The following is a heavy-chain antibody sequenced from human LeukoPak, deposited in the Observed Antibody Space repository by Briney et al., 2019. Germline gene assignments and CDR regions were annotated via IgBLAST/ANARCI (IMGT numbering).Heavy chain of an antibody. CDR3: VREGRGCSSSSCQFDH. D-gene: IGHD2-2*01. Sequence: GGSLRLSCAASGFTFQTYSKHWVRQAPGKGLEWVSSIGSDNNYIFYSDSTRGRFTISRDNAKNSLYLQMTSLRDEDTALYFCVREGRGCSSSSCQFDHWGQGTQVAVSS. CDR2: IGSDNNYI. V-gene: IGHV3-21*01. CDR1: GFTFQTYS. J-gene: IGHJ4*02.